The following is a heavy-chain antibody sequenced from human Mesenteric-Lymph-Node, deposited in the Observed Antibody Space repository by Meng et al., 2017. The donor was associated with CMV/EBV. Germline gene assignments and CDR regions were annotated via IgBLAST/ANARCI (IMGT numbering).Heavy chain of an antibody. J-gene: IGHJ4*02. D-gene: IGHD4-23*01. CDR1: GGSFSGYY. CDR2: INHSGST. Sequence: QVELPQWGPGLLTPSETLSLTCAVYGGSFSGYYWSWIRQPSGKGLEWIGEINHSGSTNYNPSLKSRVTISVDTSKNQFSLKLSSVTAADTAVYYCARHQRWLKSEGGFNYWGQGTLVTVSS. CDR3: ARHQRWLKSEGGFNY. V-gene: IGHV4-34*01.